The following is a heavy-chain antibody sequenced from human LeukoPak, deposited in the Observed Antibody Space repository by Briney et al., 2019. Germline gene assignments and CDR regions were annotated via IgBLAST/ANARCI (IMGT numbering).Heavy chain of an antibody. Sequence: PSETLSLTCAVYGGSFSGYYWSWIRQPPGKGLEWIGEINHSGSTNYNPSLKSRVTISVDTSKNQFSLKLSSVTGADTAVYYCAQYNGTPLRGGVLDIGAKGKRATVS. CDR2: INHSGST. CDR3: AQYNGTPLRGGVLDI. J-gene: IGHJ3*02. D-gene: IGHD1-14*01. CDR1: GGSFSGYY. V-gene: IGHV4-34*01.